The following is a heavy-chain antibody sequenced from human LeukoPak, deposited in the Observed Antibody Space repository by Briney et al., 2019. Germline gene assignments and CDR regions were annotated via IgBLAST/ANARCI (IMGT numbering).Heavy chain of an antibody. D-gene: IGHD1-7*01. J-gene: IGHJ4*02. CDR2: IIPIFGTA. Sequence: GASVKVSCKASGGTFSSYAISWVRQAPGQGLEWMGGIIPIFGTANYAQKFQGRVTITADESTSTAYMELSSLRSEDTAVYYCARGELELYYFDYWGQGTLVTVSS. CDR3: ARGELELYYFDY. CDR1: GGTFSSYA. V-gene: IGHV1-69*13.